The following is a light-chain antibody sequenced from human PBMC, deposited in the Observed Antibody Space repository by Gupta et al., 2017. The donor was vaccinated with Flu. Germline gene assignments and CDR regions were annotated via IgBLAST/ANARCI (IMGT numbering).Light chain of an antibody. CDR3: YSEADSSTFVV. Sequence: QSALTQPAFVSRSPGQPSNIACTGTSSDVGSYNLVSWYQHHPGQAPKLMIHEGSKRPSGLPKRFSGSKSGTTVSLTISGLQAEDEADYYCYSEADSSTFVVFGGGTKLTVL. V-gene: IGLV2-23*03. CDR2: EGS. J-gene: IGLJ2*01. CDR1: SSDVGSYNL.